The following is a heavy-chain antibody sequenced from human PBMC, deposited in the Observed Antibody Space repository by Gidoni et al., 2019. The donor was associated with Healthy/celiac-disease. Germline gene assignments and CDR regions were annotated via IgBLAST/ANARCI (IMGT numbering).Heavy chain of an antibody. Sequence: EVQLLESGGGLVQPGGSLRLSCAASGFTFSSYAMSWVRQAPGKGLGWVSAISGSGGSTYYADSVKGRFTISRDNSKNTLYLQMNSLRAEDTAVYYCAKVGYSYGSAFDIWGQGTMVTVSS. D-gene: IGHD5-18*01. CDR1: GFTFSSYA. CDR3: AKVGYSYGSAFDI. CDR2: ISGSGGST. V-gene: IGHV3-23*01. J-gene: IGHJ3*02.